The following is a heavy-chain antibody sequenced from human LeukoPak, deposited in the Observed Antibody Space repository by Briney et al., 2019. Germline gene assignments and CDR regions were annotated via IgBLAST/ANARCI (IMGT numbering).Heavy chain of an antibody. Sequence: PGGSLRLSCAASGFTFSSYAMHWVRQTPGKGLEYVSAISSNGGSTYYANSVKGRFTISRDNSKNTLYLQMGSLRAEDMAVYYCARTIQLWLKPGNYYFDYSGQGTLVTVSS. CDR1: GFTFSSYA. V-gene: IGHV3-64*01. CDR3: ARTIQLWLKPGNYYFDY. D-gene: IGHD5-18*01. CDR2: ISSNGGST. J-gene: IGHJ4*02.